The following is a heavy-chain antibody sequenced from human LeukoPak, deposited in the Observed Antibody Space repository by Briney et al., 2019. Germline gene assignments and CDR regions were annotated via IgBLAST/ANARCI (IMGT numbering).Heavy chain of an antibody. Sequence: SVKVSCKASGGTFSSYAISLVRQAPGQGLEWMGGIIPIFGTANYAQKFQGRVTITTDESTSTAYMELSSLRSEDTAVYYCAREEEIYGGPLDYWGQGTLVTVSS. D-gene: IGHD4-23*01. V-gene: IGHV1-69*05. CDR2: IIPIFGTA. J-gene: IGHJ4*02. CDR3: AREEEIYGGPLDY. CDR1: GGTFSSYA.